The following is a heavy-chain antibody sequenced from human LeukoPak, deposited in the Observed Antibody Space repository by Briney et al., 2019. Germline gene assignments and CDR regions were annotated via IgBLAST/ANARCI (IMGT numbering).Heavy chain of an antibody. CDR2: INPSGGST. V-gene: IGHV1-46*01. CDR3: ARDGSRIAVAGTAYYFDY. D-gene: IGHD6-19*01. CDR1: GYTFTSYY. Sequence: ASVKVSCKASGYTFTSYYMHWVRQAPGQGLEWMGIINPSGGSTSYAQKFQGRVTMTRDMSTSTVYMELSSLRSEDMAMYYCARDGSRIAVAGTAYYFDYWGQGTLVTVSS. J-gene: IGHJ4*02.